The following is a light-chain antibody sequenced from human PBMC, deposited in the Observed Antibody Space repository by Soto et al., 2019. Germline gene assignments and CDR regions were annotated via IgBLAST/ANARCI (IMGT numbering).Light chain of an antibody. CDR3: AAWDDSLNGFYV. Sequence: QSALTQPPSGSGTPGQRVTISCSGGSSNIGTNSVNWYQQLPGRAPKLLIYNNDLRPSGAPDRFSGSKSGTSASLAISGLQSEDEADYYCAAWDDSLNGFYVFGIGTKVTVL. CDR1: SSNIGTNS. V-gene: IGLV1-44*01. CDR2: NND. J-gene: IGLJ1*01.